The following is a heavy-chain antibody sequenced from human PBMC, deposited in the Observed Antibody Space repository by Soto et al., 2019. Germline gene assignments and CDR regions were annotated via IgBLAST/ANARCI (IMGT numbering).Heavy chain of an antibody. Sequence: GASVKVSCKASGYTFTSYYMHWVRQAPGQGLEWMGKVNPSGGSTSYAQKFQGRVTMTRDTSTSTVYMELSSLRSEDTAVYYCARDSSPLRFLEWFPPDVWGKGTTVTVSS. D-gene: IGHD3-3*01. CDR3: ARDSSPLRFLEWFPPDV. CDR1: GYTFTSYY. V-gene: IGHV1-46*03. CDR2: VNPSGGST. J-gene: IGHJ6*04.